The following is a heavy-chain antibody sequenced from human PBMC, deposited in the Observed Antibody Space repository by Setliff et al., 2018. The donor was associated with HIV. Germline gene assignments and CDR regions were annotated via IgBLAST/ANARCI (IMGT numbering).Heavy chain of an antibody. Sequence: PSETLSLTCTVSGGSISSGSYYWSWIRQPAGKGLEWIGHIYTSGSINYNPSLKSRVTISVDTSKNQFSLKLSSVTAADTAVYYCARGNYYENYFDYWGQGTLVTVSS. J-gene: IGHJ4*02. CDR1: GGSISSGSYY. D-gene: IGHD3-22*01. CDR3: ARGNYYENYFDY. V-gene: IGHV4-61*09. CDR2: IYTSGSI.